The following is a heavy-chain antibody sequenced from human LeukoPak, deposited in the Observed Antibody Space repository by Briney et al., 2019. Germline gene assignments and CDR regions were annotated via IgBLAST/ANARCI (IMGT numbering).Heavy chain of an antibody. CDR1: GFTFSSYG. CDR2: VRYDGSNK. Sequence: GGSLRLSCAASGFTFSSYGMHWVRQAPGKGLEWVAFVRYDGSNKQFADSVKGRFTMSRDNSKKTLFLLMNGLTTEDTAVYYCAKDVAPSNYYYMDVWGKGTTVTVSS. V-gene: IGHV3-30*02. CDR3: AKDVAPSNYYYMDV. J-gene: IGHJ6*03.